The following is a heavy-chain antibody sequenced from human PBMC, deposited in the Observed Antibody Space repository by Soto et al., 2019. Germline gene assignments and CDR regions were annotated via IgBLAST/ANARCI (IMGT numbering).Heavy chain of an antibody. D-gene: IGHD3-16*02. V-gene: IGHV3-23*01. CDR1: GFTFQTYA. CDR3: AKDYDYVSGSYRPWYFDN. J-gene: IGHJ4*02. Sequence: PGGSLRLSCSPSGFTFQTYAMSWVRQAPGKGLEWVSSISRSGGATNYADSVKGRFTISRDNSKNTLYLQMNSLRAEDTAVYYCAKDYDYVSGSYRPWYFDNWGQGTLVTVSS. CDR2: ISRSGGAT.